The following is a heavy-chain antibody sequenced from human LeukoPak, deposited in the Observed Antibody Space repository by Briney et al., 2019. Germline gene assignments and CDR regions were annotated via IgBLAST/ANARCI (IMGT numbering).Heavy chain of an antibody. CDR3: ARDSDYYGSSGYYSGYFDY. J-gene: IGHJ4*02. V-gene: IGHV1-2*02. CDR2: INPNSGGT. Sequence: GASVKVSCKASGYTLTGYYMHWVRQAPGQGLEWMGWINPNSGGTNYAQKFQGRVTMTRDTSISTAYMELSRLRSDDTAVYYCARDSDYYGSSGYYSGYFDYWGQGTLVTVSS. CDR1: GYTLTGYY. D-gene: IGHD3-22*01.